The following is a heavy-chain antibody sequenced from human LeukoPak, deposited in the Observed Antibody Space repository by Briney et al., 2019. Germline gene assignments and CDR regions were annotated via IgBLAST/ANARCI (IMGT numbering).Heavy chain of an antibody. CDR3: ARVASNYDFDY. CDR2: INWNGGNT. CDR1: GFTFDDYG. J-gene: IGHJ4*02. V-gene: IGHV3-20*04. Sequence: GGSLRLSCAASGFTFDDYGMTWVRPAPGKGLEWVSGINWNGGNTGYADSVKGRFTISRDNAQNSLYLQMNSLRAEDTALYYCARVASNYDFDYWGQGTLVSVSS. D-gene: IGHD4-11*01.